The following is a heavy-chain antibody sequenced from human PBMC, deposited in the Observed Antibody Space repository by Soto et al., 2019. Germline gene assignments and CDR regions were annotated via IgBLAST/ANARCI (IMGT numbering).Heavy chain of an antibody. J-gene: IGHJ4*02. V-gene: IGHV3-23*01. Sequence: GGSLRLSCAASGFTFSSYAMSWVRQAPGKGLEWVSAISGSGVSTYYADSVKGRFTISRDNSKNTLYLKMNSLRAEDTAVYYCAKSPGMYYYDSSGYYHYDYWGQGTLVTVSS. CDR3: AKSPGMYYYDSSGYYHYDY. D-gene: IGHD3-22*01. CDR1: GFTFSSYA. CDR2: ISGSGVST.